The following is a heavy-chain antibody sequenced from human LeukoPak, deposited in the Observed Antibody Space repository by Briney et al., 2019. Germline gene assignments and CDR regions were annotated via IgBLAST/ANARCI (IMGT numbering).Heavy chain of an antibody. V-gene: IGHV4-59*01. J-gene: IGHJ4*02. CDR1: GGSISSYY. CDR3: ARSVGATTPFDY. D-gene: IGHD1-26*01. Sequence: SETLSLTCTVSGGSISSYYWSWIRQPPGKGLEWIGYIYYSGSTNSNPSLKSRVTISVDTSKDQFSLKLSSVTAADTAVYYCARSVGATTPFDYWGQGALVTVSS. CDR2: IYYSGST.